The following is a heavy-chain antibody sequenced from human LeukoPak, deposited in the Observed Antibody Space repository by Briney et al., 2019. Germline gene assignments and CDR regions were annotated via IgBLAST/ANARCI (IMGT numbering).Heavy chain of an antibody. V-gene: IGHV3-23*01. D-gene: IGHD3-10*01. CDR3: AKARRNYYGSGSYYPI. CDR2: ISGSGGST. Sequence: GGSLRLSSAASGFTFSSYAMSWVRQAPGKGLEWVSAISGSGGSTYYADSVKGRFTISRDNSKNTLYLQMNSLRAEDTAVYYCAKARRNYYGSGSYYPIWGQGTLVTVSS. J-gene: IGHJ4*02. CDR1: GFTFSSYA.